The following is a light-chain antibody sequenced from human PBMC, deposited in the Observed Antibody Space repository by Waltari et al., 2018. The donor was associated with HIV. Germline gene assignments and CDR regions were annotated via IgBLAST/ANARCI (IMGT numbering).Light chain of an antibody. CDR2: AVS. J-gene: IGKJ1*01. V-gene: IGKV1-39*01. CDR1: QSISTY. CDR3: QQSYRSPRT. Sequence: DIQMTQSPSSLSASVGDRVTLTCRTSQSISTYLNWYQHRPGKAPTLLIYAVSHLASGVPSRFSGSGFGTDFTLTISSLQPEDSATYYCQQSYRSPRTFGQGTKVEIK.